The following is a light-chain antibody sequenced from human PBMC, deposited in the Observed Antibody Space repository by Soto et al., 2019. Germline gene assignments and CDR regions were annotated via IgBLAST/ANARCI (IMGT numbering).Light chain of an antibody. CDR3: QSYDSSLSGSNYV. CDR2: GNS. J-gene: IGLJ1*01. Sequence: QSVLTQPPSVSGAPGQRVTISCTGSSSNIGAGYDVHWYQQLPGTAPKLLIYGNSNRPSGVPDRFSGSKSGTSASLANTGLQAEDEADYYCQSYDSSLSGSNYVFGTGTKLTVL. V-gene: IGLV1-40*01. CDR1: SSNIGAGYD.